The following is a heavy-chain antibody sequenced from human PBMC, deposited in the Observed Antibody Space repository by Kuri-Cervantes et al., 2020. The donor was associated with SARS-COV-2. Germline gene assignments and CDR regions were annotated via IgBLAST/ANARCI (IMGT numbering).Heavy chain of an antibody. CDR3: ARDRIGVHDS. Sequence: GGSLRLSCAASGFTFNDHAMSWVRQAPGKGLEWVAVISYDGSNKYFAESVKGRFTISRDNSKNTLYLQMSSLRAEDTAMYYCARDRIGVHDSWGQGTLVNVSS. CDR1: GFTFNDHA. CDR2: ISYDGSNK. J-gene: IGHJ4*02. D-gene: IGHD2-15*01. V-gene: IGHV3-30-3*01.